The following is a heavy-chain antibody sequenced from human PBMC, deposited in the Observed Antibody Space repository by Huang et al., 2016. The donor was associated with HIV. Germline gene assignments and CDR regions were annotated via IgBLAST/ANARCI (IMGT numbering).Heavy chain of an antibody. CDR3: ATKTAGMDI. V-gene: IGHV3-7*01. D-gene: IGHD1-7*01. CDR2: IKQDESEK. CDR1: TFTFGAYW. Sequence: VESGGRSVQPGGSIKLSCVGSTFTFGAYWMRWVRQPQGKGLEWVANIKQDESEKDYADSVKGRFNFSRDNARKVLFLEMDNLRVEDTAMYFCATKTAGMDIWGQGTTVTVSS. J-gene: IGHJ6*02.